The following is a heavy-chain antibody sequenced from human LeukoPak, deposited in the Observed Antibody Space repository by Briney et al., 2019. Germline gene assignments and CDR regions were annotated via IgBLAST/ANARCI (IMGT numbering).Heavy chain of an antibody. V-gene: IGHV1-2*02. CDR1: GYTFTGYY. CDR3: ARVPDPITMIVGD. J-gene: IGHJ4*02. D-gene: IGHD3-22*01. CDR2: INPNSGGT. Sequence: GASVKVSCKASGYTFTGYYMHWVRQAPGQGLAWMGWINPNSGGTNYAQKFQGRVTMTRDTSISTAYMELSRLRSDDTAVYYCARVPDPITMIVGDWGQGTLVTVSS.